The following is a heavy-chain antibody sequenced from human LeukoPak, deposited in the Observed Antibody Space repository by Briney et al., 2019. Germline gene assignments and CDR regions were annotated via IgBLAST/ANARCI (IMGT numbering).Heavy chain of an antibody. CDR2: VNHSGYT. D-gene: IGHD4-17*01. J-gene: IGHJ4*02. CDR1: GTSFSSYY. CDR3: ARMTTGHDY. V-gene: IGHV4-34*01. Sequence: SETLSLTCGVSGTSFSSYYWSWIRQTPGKGLERIGEVNHSGYTNMNPSLKSRVTISVDTSKNQFSLRMSTVTAADTAVYFCARMTTGHDYWGQGTLVTVSS.